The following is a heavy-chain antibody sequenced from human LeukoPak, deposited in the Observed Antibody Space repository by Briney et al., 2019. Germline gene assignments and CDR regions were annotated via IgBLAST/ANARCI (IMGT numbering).Heavy chain of an antibody. J-gene: IGHJ4*02. CDR1: GFTFSSYA. V-gene: IGHV3-23*01. CDR2: IDGSGAST. D-gene: IGHD6-19*01. Sequence: GGSLRLSCAASGFTFSSYAMNWVRQAPGKGLEWVSGIDGSGASTNYADSVRGRFTISRDNSKNTLFLQMNSLRAGDTAVYYCGKAASSSGWNGDFDYWGQGTLVTVSS. CDR3: GKAASSSGWNGDFDY.